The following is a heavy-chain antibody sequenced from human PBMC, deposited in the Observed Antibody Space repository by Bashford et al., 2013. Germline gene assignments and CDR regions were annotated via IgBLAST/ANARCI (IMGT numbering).Heavy chain of an antibody. CDR3: TRPDTPYGSSRYDHFHH. Sequence: ASVKVSCKASGGTFSHYAINWVRQAPGQGLEWMGMINPSGGSTSYAQNFKGRLTITRDTSASTVYMELNSLTSEDTAVYYCTRPDTPYGSSRYDHFHHWGQGTLVTVSS. CDR2: INPSGGST. CDR1: GGTFSHYA. V-gene: IGHV1-46*01. J-gene: IGHJ1*01. D-gene: IGHD3-22*01.